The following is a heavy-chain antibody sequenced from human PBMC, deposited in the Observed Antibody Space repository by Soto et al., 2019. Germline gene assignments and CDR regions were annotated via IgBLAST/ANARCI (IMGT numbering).Heavy chain of an antibody. Sequence: EVQLVESGGGLVQPGGSLRLSCAASGFTFSSYSMNWVRQAPGKGLEWVSYISSSSSTIYYADSVKGRFTISRDNAKNALYLQMNSLRAEDTAVDYCARGRDYDSSGYYSGWGGYYYYYYGMDVWGQGTTVTVSS. CDR3: ARGRDYDSSGYYSGWGGYYYYYYGMDV. D-gene: IGHD3-22*01. CDR1: GFTFSSYS. V-gene: IGHV3-48*01. CDR2: ISSSSSTI. J-gene: IGHJ6*02.